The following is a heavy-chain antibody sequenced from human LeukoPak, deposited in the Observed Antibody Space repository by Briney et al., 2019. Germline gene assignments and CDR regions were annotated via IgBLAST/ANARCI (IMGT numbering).Heavy chain of an antibody. J-gene: IGHJ5*02. CDR3: VRGVGVSRFNYLDP. CDR2: IWYDASNK. Sequence: PGGSLTLSCAASGFTFSSFGMHWVRQAPGKGLEWVAVIWYDASNKYYADSVKGRFTISRDNSKNTLYLQMNSLRDDDTAVYYCVRGVGVSRFNYLDPWGQGTLVTASP. CDR1: GFTFSSFG. V-gene: IGHV3-33*01. D-gene: IGHD1-7*01.